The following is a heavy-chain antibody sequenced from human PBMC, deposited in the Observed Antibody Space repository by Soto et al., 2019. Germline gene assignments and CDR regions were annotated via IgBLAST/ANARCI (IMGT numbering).Heavy chain of an antibody. J-gene: IGHJ5*02. D-gene: IGHD3-3*01. CDR1: GYTFTGYF. V-gene: IGHV1-2*02. Sequence: ASVEVSCKXSGYTFTGYFIHWVRQAPGQGLEWMAYINPNSGATKYAQKFQGRVTLTRDTSINTAYMEMSMLTSDDTAVYYCARGGGTILAPLPWGQGTLVTVSP. CDR3: ARGGGTILAPLP. CDR2: INPNSGAT.